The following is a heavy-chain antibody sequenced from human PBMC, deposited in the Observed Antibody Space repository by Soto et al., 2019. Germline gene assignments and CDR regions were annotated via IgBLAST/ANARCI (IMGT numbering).Heavy chain of an antibody. CDR3: AKDSVRITIIIVVSKGIAFDN. D-gene: IGHD3-22*01. CDR2: ISGSGGST. V-gene: IGHV3-23*01. J-gene: IGHJ3*02. Sequence: EVQLLESGGGLVQPGGSLRISCAASGFTFSSYDMSWVRQAPGKGLEWVSAISGSGGSTYYVDSVKGRFTISRDNSKDTLDIKMNILRAEDMTVYYCAKDSVRITIIIVVSKGIAFDNCGQGTIVTDSA. CDR1: GFTFSSYD.